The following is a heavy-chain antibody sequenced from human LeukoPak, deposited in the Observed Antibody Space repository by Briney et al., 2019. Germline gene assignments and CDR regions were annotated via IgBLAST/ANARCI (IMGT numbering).Heavy chain of an antibody. CDR2: IYYSGST. CDR1: GGSISSYY. J-gene: IGHJ3*02. D-gene: IGHD3-22*01. CDR3: ASLYYYDSSGPLIGFDI. Sequence: SETLSLTCTVSGGSISSYYWSWIRQPPGQGLEWIGYIYYSGSTNYNPSLQSRVTIAADTSKNQFSLKLSSVTAADTAVYYCASLYYYDSSGPLIGFDIWGQGTMVTVSS. V-gene: IGHV4-59*08.